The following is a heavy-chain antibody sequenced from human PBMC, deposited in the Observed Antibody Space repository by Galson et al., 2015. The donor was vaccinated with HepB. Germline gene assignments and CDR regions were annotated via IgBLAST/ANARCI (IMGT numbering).Heavy chain of an antibody. J-gene: IGHJ4*02. CDR3: AREGKGTYGGKTFDY. Sequence: SGGTFSSYAISWVRQAPGQGLEWMGGIIPIFGIANYAQKFQGRVTITADESTGTAYMELSSLRSEDTAVYYCAREGKGTYGGKTFDYWGQGTLVTVSS. CDR2: IIPIFGIA. D-gene: IGHD4-23*01. CDR1: GGTFSSYA. V-gene: IGHV1-69*01.